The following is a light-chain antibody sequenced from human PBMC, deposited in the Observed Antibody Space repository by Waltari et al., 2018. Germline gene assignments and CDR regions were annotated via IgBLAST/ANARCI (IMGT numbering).Light chain of an antibody. CDR1: SSDAGGYNY. Sequence: QSALTQPRSVSGSPGQSVTISCTGTSSDAGGYNYVSWYQQHPGKAPKLMIYDVSKRPSGVPDRFSGSKSGNTASLTISGLQAEDEADYYCCSYAGSYTFVVFGTGTKVTVL. CDR2: DVS. CDR3: CSYAGSYTFVV. J-gene: IGLJ1*01. V-gene: IGLV2-11*01.